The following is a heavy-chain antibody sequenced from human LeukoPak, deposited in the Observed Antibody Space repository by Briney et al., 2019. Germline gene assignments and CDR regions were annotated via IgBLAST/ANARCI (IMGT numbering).Heavy chain of an antibody. V-gene: IGHV3-48*04. D-gene: IGHD6-13*01. CDR3: ARAAEYSSSWSDY. Sequence: PGGSLRLSCAASGFTFSSYSMNWVRQAPGKGLEWVSYISSSSSNIYYADSVKGRFTISRDNAKNSLYLQMNSLRAEDTAVYYCARAAEYSSSWSDYWGQGTLVTVSS. CDR2: ISSSSSNI. CDR1: GFTFSSYS. J-gene: IGHJ4*02.